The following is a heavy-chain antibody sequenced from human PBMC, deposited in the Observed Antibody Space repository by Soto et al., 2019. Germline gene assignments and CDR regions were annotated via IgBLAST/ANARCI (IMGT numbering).Heavy chain of an antibody. D-gene: IGHD3-10*01. CDR3: ARDHRSLGDYYGIDV. J-gene: IGHJ6*02. Sequence: SETLSLTCSVSGDSIISSGFYWSWIRQHPGKAPEWIGYIHYTGSTSYNPSLKRRLAISLDASKNQFSLRLSSVTSADTAVYYCARDHRSLGDYYGIDVWGQWTTVT. CDR2: IHYTGST. CDR1: GDSIISSGFY. V-gene: IGHV4-31*03.